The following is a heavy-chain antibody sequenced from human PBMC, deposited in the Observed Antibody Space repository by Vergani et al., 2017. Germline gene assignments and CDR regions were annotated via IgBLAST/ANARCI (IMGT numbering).Heavy chain of an antibody. CDR2: INPSGGST. CDR1: GYTFTSYY. Sequence: QVQVVQSGAEVKKPGASVKVSCKASGYTFTSYYMHWVRQAPGQGLEWMGIINPSGGSTTYAQKFQGRVTMTRDTSTSTVYMELSSLRSEDTAIYYCARGDYGILTGYRYWGQGTLVTVSA. J-gene: IGHJ4*02. D-gene: IGHD3-9*01. CDR3: ARGDYGILTGYRY. V-gene: IGHV1-46*03.